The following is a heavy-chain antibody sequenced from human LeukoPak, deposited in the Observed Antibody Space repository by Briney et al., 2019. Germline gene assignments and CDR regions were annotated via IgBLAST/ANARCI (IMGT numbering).Heavy chain of an antibody. CDR1: GVSVSSGNY. J-gene: IGHJ4*02. CDR2: IYYSGST. D-gene: IGHD6-19*01. CDR3: ARERWLGHSLDY. Sequence: SETLSLTCTVSGVSVSSGNYWSWIRQPPGQGLEWIGYIYYSGSTNYNPSLKSRVTISVDTSKNQFSLKLSSVTAADTAMYYCARERWLGHSLDYWGQGTLVTVSS. V-gene: IGHV4-61*01.